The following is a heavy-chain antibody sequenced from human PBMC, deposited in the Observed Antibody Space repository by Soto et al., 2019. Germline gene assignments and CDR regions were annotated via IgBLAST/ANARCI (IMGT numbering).Heavy chain of an antibody. Sequence: EASVKVSCKASGYIFTGYYMHWVRQAPGQGLEWMGWITPNSGGTNYAQKFRGRVTMTRDTSISTVYMELSRLGSDDTAVYYCARSLSPSDFDSNDSDNFYRWFDPWGQGTPVTVSS. CDR2: ITPNSGGT. CDR3: ARSLSPSDFDSNDSDNFYRWFDP. D-gene: IGHD3-22*01. V-gene: IGHV1-2*02. CDR1: GYIFTGYY. J-gene: IGHJ5*02.